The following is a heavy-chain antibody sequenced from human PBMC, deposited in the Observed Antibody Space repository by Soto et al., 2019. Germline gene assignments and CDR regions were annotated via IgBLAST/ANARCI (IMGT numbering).Heavy chain of an antibody. Sequence: PGGSLRLSCAASGFTFSSYGMHWVRQAPGKGLEWVAVISYDGSNKYYADSVKGRFTISRDNSKNTLYLQMNSLRAEDTAVYYCAKPLSGYVGYYFDYWGQGTLVTVSS. CDR2: ISYDGSNK. CDR3: AKPLSGYVGYYFDY. V-gene: IGHV3-30*18. CDR1: GFTFSSYG. D-gene: IGHD5-12*01. J-gene: IGHJ4*02.